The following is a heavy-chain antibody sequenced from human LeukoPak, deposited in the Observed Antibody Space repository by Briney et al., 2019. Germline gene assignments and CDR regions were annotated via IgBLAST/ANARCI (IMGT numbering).Heavy chain of an antibody. CDR1: GGSFSGYY. V-gene: IGHV4-34*01. J-gene: IGHJ5*02. Sequence: PSETLSLTCAVYGGSFSGYYWSWIRQPPGKGLEWMGEINHSGSTNYNPSLKSLFTISVDTSKTQFSLKLSSVTAADTAVYYCARGRLLWFGELLLNWFDPWGQGTLVTVSS. D-gene: IGHD3-10*01. CDR2: INHSGST. CDR3: ARGRLLWFGELLLNWFDP.